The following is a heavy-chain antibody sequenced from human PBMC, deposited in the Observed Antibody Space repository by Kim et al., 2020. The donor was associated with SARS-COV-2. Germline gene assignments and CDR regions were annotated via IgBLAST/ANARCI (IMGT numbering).Heavy chain of an antibody. J-gene: IGHJ5*02. CDR3: ARGEGYSSGWLTT. V-gene: IGHV3-11*05. D-gene: IGHD6-19*01. CDR2: ISSSSDYT. Sequence: GGSLRLSCAASGFNFSDYYMSWIRQAPGKGLEWVSFISSSSDYTDYADSVEGRFTISRDNAKKSLSLQMNSLRVDDTAVYYCARGEGYSSGWLTTWGQGTLVSVSS. CDR1: GFNFSDYY.